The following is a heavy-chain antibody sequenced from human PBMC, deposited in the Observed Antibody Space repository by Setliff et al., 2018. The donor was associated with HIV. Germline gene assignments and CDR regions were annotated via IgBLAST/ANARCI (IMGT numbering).Heavy chain of an antibody. J-gene: IGHJ5*02. V-gene: IGHV4-31*03. D-gene: IGHD2-8*01. CDR3: ARRGVYAPNWFDP. CDR1: GGSISSGGYY. CDR2: IYYSGST. Sequence: PSETLSLTCTVSGGSISSGGYYWSWIRQRPGKGLEWIGYIYYSGSTYYNPSLKSRVTISVDTSKNQFSLKLSSVTAADTAVYYCARRGVYAPNWFDPWGQGTLVTVSS.